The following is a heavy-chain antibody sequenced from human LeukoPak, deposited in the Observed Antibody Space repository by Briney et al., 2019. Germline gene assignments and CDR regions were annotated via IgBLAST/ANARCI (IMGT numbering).Heavy chain of an antibody. CDR2: ISGSGGST. CDR1: GFTFSSYA. J-gene: IGHJ4*02. V-gene: IGHV3-23*01. Sequence: PGGSLRLSCAASGFTFSSYAISWVRQAPGKGLEWVSAISGSGGSTYYADSVKGRFTISRDNSKNTLYLQMNSLRAEDTAVYYCAKRLEVAGSFDYWGQGTLVTVSS. CDR3: AKRLEVAGSFDY. D-gene: IGHD6-19*01.